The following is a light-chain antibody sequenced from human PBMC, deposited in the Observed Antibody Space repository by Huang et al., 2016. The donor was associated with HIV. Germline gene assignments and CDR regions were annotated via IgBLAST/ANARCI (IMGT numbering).Light chain of an antibody. CDR2: WAS. J-gene: IGKJ2*01. CDR3: QQYYSTLPYT. Sequence: DIVMTQSPDSLAVSLGERATINCKSSQSVLDISNNKNYLAWYKQKPGQPPKLLMYWASSRESGVPDRFSGSGSGTDFTLTISSLQAEDVAIYYCQQYYSTLPYTFGQGTKLEIK. V-gene: IGKV4-1*01. CDR1: QSVLDISNNKNY.